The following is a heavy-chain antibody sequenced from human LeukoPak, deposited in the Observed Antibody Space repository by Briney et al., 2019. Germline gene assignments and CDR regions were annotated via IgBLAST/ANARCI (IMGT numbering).Heavy chain of an antibody. Sequence: GGSLRLSCAASGFAVSSNYMSWVRQAPGKGLEWGSVIYSGGSTYYADSVKGRFTISRHNSKNTLYLQMNSLRAEDTAVYYCASALYSSSWNEYYYYYYGMDVWGQGTTVTVSS. CDR3: ASALYSSSWNEYYYYYYGMDV. V-gene: IGHV3-53*04. CDR1: GFAVSSNY. CDR2: IYSGGST. J-gene: IGHJ6*02. D-gene: IGHD6-13*01.